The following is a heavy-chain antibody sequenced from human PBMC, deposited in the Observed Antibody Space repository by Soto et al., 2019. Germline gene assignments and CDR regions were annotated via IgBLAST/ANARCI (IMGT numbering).Heavy chain of an antibody. Sequence: EVQLLESGGGLVQPGGSLRLSCAASGFTFTNYAMTWVRQAPGKELEWVSAISGGGDTTSYADSVKGRFTVSRDGSKNTLYLQLSSLRAEDTALYCCAKGRGGSGSLTPRVDFWGQGTLVTVSS. CDR3: AKGRGGSGSLTPRVDF. J-gene: IGHJ4*02. V-gene: IGHV3-23*01. CDR1: GFTFTNYA. CDR2: ISGGGDTT. D-gene: IGHD3-10*01.